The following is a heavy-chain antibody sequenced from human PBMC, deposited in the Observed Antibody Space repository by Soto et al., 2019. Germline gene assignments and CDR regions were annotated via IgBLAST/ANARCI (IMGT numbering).Heavy chain of an antibody. Sequence: XETLSLTCTFSVASISSRDYYCGWIRQTPGKGLEWIGNIDYNGVTYYNPSLKSRVTVSKDTSKNQFSLKVASVTAADTAIYYCGRVMIGTSRHTDSDYGGQGTQGTVS. CDR1: VASISSRDYY. D-gene: IGHD2-8*01. CDR3: GRVMIGTSRHTDSDY. CDR2: IDYNGVT. J-gene: IGHJ4*02. V-gene: IGHV4-39*01.